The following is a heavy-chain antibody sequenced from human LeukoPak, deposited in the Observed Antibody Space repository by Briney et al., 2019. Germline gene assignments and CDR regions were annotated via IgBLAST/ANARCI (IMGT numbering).Heavy chain of an antibody. Sequence: SGGSLRLSCAASGFTFSSYGMHWVRQAPGKGLEWVAVIWYDGSNKYYADSVKGRFTISRDNSKNTLYPQMNSLRAEDTAVYYCARESVTGFWSGYYSGAEFDYWGQGTLVTVSS. D-gene: IGHD3-3*01. CDR1: GFTFSSYG. V-gene: IGHV3-33*01. CDR3: ARESVTGFWSGYYSGAEFDY. CDR2: IWYDGSNK. J-gene: IGHJ4*02.